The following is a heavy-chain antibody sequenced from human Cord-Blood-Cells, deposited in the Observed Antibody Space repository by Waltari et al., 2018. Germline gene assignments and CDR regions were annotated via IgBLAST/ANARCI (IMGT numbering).Heavy chain of an antibody. CDR2: ISWDGGSK. D-gene: IGHD3-10*01. CDR3: AKGSVRPHYYGSGSYHHNFDY. CDR1: GFTFDDYA. J-gene: IGHJ4*01. V-gene: IGHV3-43D*04. Sequence: EVQLVESGGVVVQPGGSLRLSCAASGFTFDDYAMPWVRHAPAKGLEWVSLISWDGGSKYYADSGKGRFTISRDNSKNSLYLQMNSLRAEDTALYYCAKGSVRPHYYGSGSYHHNFDYWGQGTLVTVSS.